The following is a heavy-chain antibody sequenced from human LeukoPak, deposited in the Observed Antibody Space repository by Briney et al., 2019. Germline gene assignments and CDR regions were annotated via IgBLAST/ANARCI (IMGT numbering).Heavy chain of an antibody. D-gene: IGHD1-14*01. V-gene: IGHV3-30*01. CDR2: ISYSGE. CDR1: GFTFTDYA. J-gene: IGHJ3*01. Sequence: GGSLRLSSAASGFTFTDYAFHWVRQAPGKGLEWVTIISYSGESYADSVRGRFAISRDNSKNTVYLQMDSLRADDTAMYHCARNHCNQNVFDVWGQGTMVTVSS. CDR3: ARNHCNQNVFDV.